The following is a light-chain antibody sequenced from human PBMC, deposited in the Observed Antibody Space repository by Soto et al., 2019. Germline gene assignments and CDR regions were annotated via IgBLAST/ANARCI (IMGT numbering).Light chain of an antibody. CDR2: GAI. CDR3: QHYQVGQPIA. V-gene: IGKV3-20*01. Sequence: IVLPQSHATLSFSPGERATLSCRASQSVGTRLAWDQDKTGQASSLPNAGAIRKATGIPDRFSGSWSETDFTLPIRRLEPESFALDYRQHYQVGQPIAFGRGTRLEIK. CDR1: QSVGTR. J-gene: IGKJ5*01.